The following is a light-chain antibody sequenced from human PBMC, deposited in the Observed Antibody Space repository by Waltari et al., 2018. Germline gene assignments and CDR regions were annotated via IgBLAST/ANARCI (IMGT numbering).Light chain of an antibody. J-gene: IGKJ2*01. CDR2: GSS. CDR3: QQRAGWPLYS. Sequence: ELVLTQSPDTLSLSPGERATLSCRASQSVRGYLAWYQHKPGQAPRLLISGSSNRATGIPARFSGSGSGTDFTLTISSLEPEDFAVYYCQQRAGWPLYSFGQGTRLEI. V-gene: IGKV3-11*01. CDR1: QSVRGY.